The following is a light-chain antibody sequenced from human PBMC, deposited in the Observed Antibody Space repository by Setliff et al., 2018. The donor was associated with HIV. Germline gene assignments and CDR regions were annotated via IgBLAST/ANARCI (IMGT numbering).Light chain of an antibody. CDR3: QSYDNILSGYV. J-gene: IGLJ1*01. Sequence: QSALTQPPSVSRAPGQRVTLSCTGIRSNIGSPYDVHWYQQLPGAAHKLLIYANDNRPSWVPDRFSGSRSGTSASLAIAGLQAEYEADYYCQSYDNILSGYVFGPGTKVTVL. V-gene: IGLV1-40*01. CDR1: RSNIGSPYD. CDR2: AND.